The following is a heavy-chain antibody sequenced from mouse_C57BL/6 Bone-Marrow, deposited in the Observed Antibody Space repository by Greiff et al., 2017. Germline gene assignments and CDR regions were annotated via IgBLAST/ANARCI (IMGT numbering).Heavy chain of an antibody. CDR1: GYTFTSYW. V-gene: IGHV1-69*01. CDR2: IDPSDSYT. Sequence: QVQLQQPGAELVMPGASVKLSCKASGYTFTSYWMHWVKQRPGQGLEWIGEIDPSDSYTNYNKKFKGKSTLTVDKSSSTAYMQLSSLTSEDSAVYYCAPYYGSSYWYFDVWGTGTTVTVSS. J-gene: IGHJ1*03. CDR3: APYYGSSYWYFDV. D-gene: IGHD1-1*01.